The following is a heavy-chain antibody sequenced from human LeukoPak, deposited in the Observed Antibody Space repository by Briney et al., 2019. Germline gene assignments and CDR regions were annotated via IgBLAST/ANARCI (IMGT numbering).Heavy chain of an antibody. V-gene: IGHV3-21*01. CDR2: ISSSSSYI. D-gene: IGHD3-10*01. Sequence: GGSLRLSCAASGFTFSSYSMNWVRQAPGKGLEWVSSISSSSSYIYYADSVKGRFTISRDNAKNSLYLQMNSLRAEDTAVYCCARDQYGSGSYYRHLYYYYYYYMDVWGKGTTVTVSS. J-gene: IGHJ6*03. CDR3: ARDQYGSGSYYRHLYYYYYYYMDV. CDR1: GFTFSSYS.